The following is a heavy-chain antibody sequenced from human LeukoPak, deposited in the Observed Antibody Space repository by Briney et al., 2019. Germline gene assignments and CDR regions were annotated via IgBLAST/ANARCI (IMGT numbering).Heavy chain of an antibody. D-gene: IGHD3-22*01. CDR3: ARGDYDSSGYYDY. Sequence: SETLSLTCTVSGGSVSSSAYYWGWIRQPPGKGLEWIGSIYYSGDTYYNPSLKSRVTISVDTSKNQFSLKLSSVTAADTAVYYCARGDYDSSGYYDYWGQGTLVTVSS. V-gene: IGHV4-39*07. CDR2: IYYSGDT. J-gene: IGHJ4*02. CDR1: GGSVSSSAYY.